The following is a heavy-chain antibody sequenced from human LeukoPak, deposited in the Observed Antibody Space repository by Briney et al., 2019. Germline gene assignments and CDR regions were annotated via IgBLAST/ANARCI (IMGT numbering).Heavy chain of an antibody. J-gene: IGHJ6*02. CDR3: ARDSDSSPGYHYGLDV. CDR1: SGSFSGYY. CDR2: INHSGST. V-gene: IGHV4-34*01. D-gene: IGHD6-13*01. Sequence: SETLSLTCAVYSGSFSGYYWTWIRQPPGKGLEWIGEINHSGSTNYNPSLKSRVTISVDTSKNQFSLKVRSVTAADTAVYSCARDSDSSPGYHYGLDVWGQGTTVTVSS.